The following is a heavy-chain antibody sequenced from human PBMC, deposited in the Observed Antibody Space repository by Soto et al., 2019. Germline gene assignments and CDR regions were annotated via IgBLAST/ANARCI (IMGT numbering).Heavy chain of an antibody. CDR1: GFTFSSYA. D-gene: IGHD6-19*01. J-gene: IGHJ6*02. Sequence: GGSLRLSCAASGFTFSSYAMSWVRQAPGKGLEWVSAISGSGGSTYYADSVKGRFTISSDNSKNTLYLQMNSLRAEDTAVYYCAKGGQYSCGWYDRLFGMDGWGPGTSLTVAS. CDR2: ISGSGGST. V-gene: IGHV3-23*01. CDR3: AKGGQYSCGWYDRLFGMDG.